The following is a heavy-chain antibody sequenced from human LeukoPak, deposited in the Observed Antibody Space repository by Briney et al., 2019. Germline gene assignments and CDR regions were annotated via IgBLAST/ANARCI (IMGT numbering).Heavy chain of an antibody. CDR2: INHSGST. J-gene: IGHJ4*02. CDR3: ARGPDYGGNSGRVDY. D-gene: IGHD4-23*01. V-gene: IGHV4-34*01. CDR1: GFTFSNYA. Sequence: GSLRLSCAASGFTFSNYAMTWLRQPPGKGLEWIAEINHSGSTNYNPSLQSRVSVSADTSKNQFSLKVKSVTAADTALYYCARGPDYGGNSGRVDYWGQGTLVTVSS.